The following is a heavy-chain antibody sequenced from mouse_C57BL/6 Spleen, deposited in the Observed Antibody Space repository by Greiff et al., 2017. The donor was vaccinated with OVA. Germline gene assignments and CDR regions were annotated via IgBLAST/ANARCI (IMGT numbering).Heavy chain of an antibody. CDR1: GFNIKDDY. J-gene: IGHJ2*01. D-gene: IGHD1-1*01. CDR2: IDPENGDT. V-gene: IGHV14-4*01. Sequence: EVQLQESGAELVRPGASVKLSCTASGFNIKDDYMHWVKQRPEQGLEWIGWIDPENGDTEYASKFQGKATITADTSSNTAYLQLSSLTSEDTAVYYCTTTTVVGGDYWGQGTTLTVSS. CDR3: TTTTVVGGDY.